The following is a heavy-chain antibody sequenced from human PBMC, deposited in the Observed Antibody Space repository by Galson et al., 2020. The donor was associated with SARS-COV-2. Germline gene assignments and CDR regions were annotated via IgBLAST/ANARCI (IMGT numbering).Heavy chain of an antibody. CDR2: ISSSGSTI. CDR3: ARDGSSYYYGMDV. J-gene: IGHJ6*02. V-gene: IGHV3-11*01. Sequence: GESLKISCAASGFTFSDYYMSWIRQAPGKGLEWVSYISSSGSTIYYADSVKGRFTISRDNAKNSLYLQMNSLRAEDTAVYYCARDGSSYYYGMDVWGQGTTVTVSS. CDR1: GFTFSDYY. D-gene: IGHD5-12*01.